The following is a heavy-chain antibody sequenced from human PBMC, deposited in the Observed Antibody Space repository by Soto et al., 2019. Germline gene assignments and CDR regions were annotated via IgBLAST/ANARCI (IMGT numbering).Heavy chain of an antibody. CDR1: GASISAYA. CDR2: LYSSGNT. J-gene: IGHJ4*02. V-gene: IGHV4-4*07. CDR3: ARGPYSSGWYVVDY. Sequence: QVQLQESGPGLVKPSETLSLTCTVSGASISAYAWSWIRQPAGKGLEWIGRLYSSGNTNYNPSFTSRLIMSAATSKNQFSLKLSSVTAADTAVYYCARGPYSSGWYVVDYWGQGTLVTVSS. D-gene: IGHD6-19*01.